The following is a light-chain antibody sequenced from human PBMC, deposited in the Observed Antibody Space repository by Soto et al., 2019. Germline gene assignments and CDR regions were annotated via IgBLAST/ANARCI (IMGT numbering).Light chain of an antibody. Sequence: EIVMTHSPVTLSASPGESATLSCRASQSVDNNVAWYQQKPGQAPRLLIYGASNRATGIPDRFSGSGSGTDFTLTISRLEPEDFAVYYCQQYGSSGTFGQGTKVDIK. CDR2: GAS. CDR3: QQYGSSGT. V-gene: IGKV3-20*01. J-gene: IGKJ1*01. CDR1: QSVDNN.